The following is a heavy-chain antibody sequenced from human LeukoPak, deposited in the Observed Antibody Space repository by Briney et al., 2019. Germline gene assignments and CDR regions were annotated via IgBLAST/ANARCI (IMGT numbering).Heavy chain of an antibody. D-gene: IGHD6-19*01. Sequence: SETLSLTCTVSGGAISTYYWSWIRQPPGKGLEWIGYIYYSGSTNYNPSLKSRVTISIDTSKNQFSLKLSSVTAADTAVYYCARTPTRYSSGWYNWFDPWGQGTLVTVSS. CDR2: IYYSGST. V-gene: IGHV4-59*01. CDR3: ARTPTRYSSGWYNWFDP. CDR1: GGAISTYY. J-gene: IGHJ5*02.